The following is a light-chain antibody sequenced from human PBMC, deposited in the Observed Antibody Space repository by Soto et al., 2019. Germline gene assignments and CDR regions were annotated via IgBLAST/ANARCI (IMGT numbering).Light chain of an antibody. CDR2: DAS. CDR3: HQYSTYSWT. Sequence: DIQMTQSPSTLSASVGDRVTITCRASQSISNRLAWYQQKPGKAPKVLIYDASSLESGVPSRFSGSGSGTEFILTISSLQPDDFATYFCHQYSTYSWTFGQGTKVDIK. J-gene: IGKJ1*01. V-gene: IGKV1-5*01. CDR1: QSISNR.